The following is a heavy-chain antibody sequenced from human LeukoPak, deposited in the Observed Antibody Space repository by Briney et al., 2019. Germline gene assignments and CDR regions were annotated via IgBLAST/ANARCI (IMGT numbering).Heavy chain of an antibody. V-gene: IGHV1-8*01. D-gene: IGHD3-3*01. CDR1: GYTFTSYD. J-gene: IGHJ3*02. CDR2: MNPNSGNT. CDR3: ARSGDYDFWSGRTDAFDI. Sequence: ASVKVSCKASGYTFTSYDINWVRQATGQGLEWMGWMNPNSGNTGYAQKFQGRVTMTRNTSISTAYMELSSLRSGDTAVYYCARSGDYDFWSGRTDAFDIWGQGTMVTVSS.